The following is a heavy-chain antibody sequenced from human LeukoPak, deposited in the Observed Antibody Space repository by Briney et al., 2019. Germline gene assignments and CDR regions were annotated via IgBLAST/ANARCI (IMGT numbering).Heavy chain of an antibody. J-gene: IGHJ4*02. Sequence: ASVKVSCKASGYTFTSYYMHWVRQAPGQGLEWMGIINPSGGSTSYAQKFQGRVTMTRDMSTSTVYMELSSLRSEDTAVYYWARCLDKNSGCTKFDYWGQGTLVTVSS. CDR2: INPSGGST. CDR1: GYTFTSYY. D-gene: IGHD3-22*01. CDR3: ARCLDKNSGCTKFDY. V-gene: IGHV1-46*01.